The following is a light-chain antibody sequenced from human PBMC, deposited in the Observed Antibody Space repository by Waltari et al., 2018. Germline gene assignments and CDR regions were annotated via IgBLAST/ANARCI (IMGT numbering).Light chain of an antibody. CDR3: QAWDSGVAGV. J-gene: IGLJ1*01. CDR2: QDV. V-gene: IGLV3-1*01. CDR1: ELEKRY. Sequence: SYDLIQSPSVYVSPGQTATITCSGDELEKRYVCWYQQKPGQSPVLVIYQDVRRPSEIPQRFSGSNSGNTATLTISGTQPMDEADYYCQAWDSGVAGVFGTGTKVTVL.